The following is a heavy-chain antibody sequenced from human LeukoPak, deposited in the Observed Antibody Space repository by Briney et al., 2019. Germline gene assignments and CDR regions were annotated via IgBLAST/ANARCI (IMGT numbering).Heavy chain of an antibody. V-gene: IGHV3-23*01. CDR3: AKDTPNILTDYYPFDY. J-gene: IGHJ4*02. Sequence: PGGSLRLSCAASGFTFSSYAMSWVRQAPGKGLEWVSAISGSGGRTNYADSVEGRFTIARDNSKNTLYLQMNSPRAEDTAVYYCAKDTPNILTDYYPFDYWGQGTLVTVSS. CDR2: ISGSGGRT. D-gene: IGHD3-9*01. CDR1: GFTFSSYA.